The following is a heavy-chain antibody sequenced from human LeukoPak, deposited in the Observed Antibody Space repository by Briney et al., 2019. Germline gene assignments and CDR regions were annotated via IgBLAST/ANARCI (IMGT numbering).Heavy chain of an antibody. CDR2: INPNNGYA. J-gene: IGHJ6*03. D-gene: IGHD6-13*01. V-gene: IGHV1-8*01. CDR3: ARPTSRPSNYYSMDV. Sequence: ASVKVSCKASGYTFANFDLNWVRQAPGQGLEWVGWINPNNGYADYAQRFQGRVTMTRDTAISTVYMELSSLTYEDSAVYYCARPTSRPSNYYSMDVWGKGTTVIVSS. CDR1: GYTFANFD.